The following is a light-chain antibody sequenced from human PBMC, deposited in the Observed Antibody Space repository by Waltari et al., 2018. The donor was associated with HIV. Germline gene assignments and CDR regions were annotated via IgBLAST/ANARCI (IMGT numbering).Light chain of an antibody. CDR1: NSNVGNNF. J-gene: IGLJ3*02. CDR3: ASWYDKLSHWV. Sequence: QSVLTQPPSTSKTPGQRVLMSCSGTNSNVGNNFVSWFQQVPGGAPKLVIYRNDRRPAGVPDRFSGAKSGSSASLAISGLQSDDEADYFFASWYDKLSHWVFGGGTKLTV. CDR2: RND. V-gene: IGLV1-47*01.